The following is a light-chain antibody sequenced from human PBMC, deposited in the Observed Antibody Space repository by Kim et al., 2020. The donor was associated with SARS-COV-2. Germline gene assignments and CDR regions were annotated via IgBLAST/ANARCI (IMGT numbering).Light chain of an antibody. CDR3: AAWDDGLRGRM. CDR1: SSNSGRNN. J-gene: IGLJ3*02. Sequence: RETIPCSGSSSNSGRNNVNWYQQLPGTAPKLLIYYDNQRPSGVPDRFSGSKSGTSASLAISGLQSEDEADYYCAAWDDGLRGRMFGGGTKVTVL. CDR2: YDN. V-gene: IGLV1-44*01.